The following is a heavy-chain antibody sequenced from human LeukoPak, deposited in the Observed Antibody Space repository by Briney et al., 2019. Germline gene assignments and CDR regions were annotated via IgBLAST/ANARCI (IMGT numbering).Heavy chain of an antibody. V-gene: IGHV3-30*02. CDR3: TREDHSNYNY. Sequence: GSLRLSCAASGFTFRSYDMHWVRQAPGKGLEWVAFIRFDGSNKYYADSVKDQFTISRDNSKNTLYLQMNSLRAEDTAVYYCTREDHSNYNYWGQGTLVTVSS. D-gene: IGHD4-11*01. CDR1: GFTFRSYD. CDR2: IRFDGSNK. J-gene: IGHJ4*02.